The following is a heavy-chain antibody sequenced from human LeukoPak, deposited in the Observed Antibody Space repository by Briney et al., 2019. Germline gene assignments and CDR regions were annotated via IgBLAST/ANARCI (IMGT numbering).Heavy chain of an antibody. Sequence: GASVKVSCKASGGTFSSYAISWVRQAPGQGLEWMGGIIPIFGTANYAQKFQGRVTITADESTSTAYMELSSLRSEDTAVYYCAREIDFWSGYYEPIFDYWGQGTLVTVSS. J-gene: IGHJ4*02. CDR2: IIPIFGTA. V-gene: IGHV1-69*13. CDR3: AREIDFWSGYYEPIFDY. CDR1: GGTFSSYA. D-gene: IGHD3-3*01.